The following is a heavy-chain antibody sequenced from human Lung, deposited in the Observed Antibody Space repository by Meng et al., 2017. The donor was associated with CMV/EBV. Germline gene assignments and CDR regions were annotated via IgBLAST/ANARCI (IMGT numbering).Heavy chain of an antibody. CDR3: TSWPDYKDYYYYGMDV. Sequence: GESLKISCAASGSTFSGSAMHWVRQASGKGLEWVGRIRSKANSYATAYAASVKGRFTISRDDSKNTAYLQMNSLKTEDTAVYYCTSWPDYKDYYYYGMDVWGQGXTVTVSS. D-gene: IGHD4-11*01. V-gene: IGHV3-73*01. CDR2: IRSKANSYAT. J-gene: IGHJ6*02. CDR1: GSTFSGSA.